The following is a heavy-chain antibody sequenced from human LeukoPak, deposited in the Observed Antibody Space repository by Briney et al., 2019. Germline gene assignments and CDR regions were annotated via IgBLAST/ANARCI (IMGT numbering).Heavy chain of an antibody. V-gene: IGHV4-31*03. CDR3: ARAAGYDGANHFDY. Sequence: PSETLSLTCTVSGGSISSGGYYWSWIRPHPGKGLEWIGYIYYSGSTYYNPSLKSRVTISVDTSKNQFSLKLSSVTAADTAVYYCARAAGYDGANHFDYWGQGTLVTVSS. D-gene: IGHD3-16*01. CDR2: IYYSGST. CDR1: GGSISSGGYY. J-gene: IGHJ4*02.